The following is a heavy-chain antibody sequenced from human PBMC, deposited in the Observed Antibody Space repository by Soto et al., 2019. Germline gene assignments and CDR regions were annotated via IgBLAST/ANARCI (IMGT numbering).Heavy chain of an antibody. D-gene: IGHD6-13*01. J-gene: IGHJ4*02. CDR2: IKQDGSEK. CDR3: AREGIAAMMSWWSDYFDY. Sequence: GGSLRLSCAASGFTFSSYWMSWVRQAPGKGLEWVANIKQDGSEKYYVDSVKGRFTISRDNAKNSLYLQMNSLRAEDTAVYYCAREGIAAMMSWWSDYFDYWGQGTLVTVSS. CDR1: GFTFSSYW. V-gene: IGHV3-7*01.